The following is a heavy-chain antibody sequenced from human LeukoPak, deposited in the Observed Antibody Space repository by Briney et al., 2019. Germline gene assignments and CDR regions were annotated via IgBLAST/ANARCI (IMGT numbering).Heavy chain of an antibody. CDR2: IYTSGST. J-gene: IGHJ6*03. Sequence: NSSETLSLTCTVSGGSISSGSYYWSWTRQPAGKGLERIGRIYTSGSTNYNPSLKSRVTISVDTSKNQFSLKLSSVTAADTAVYYCARIGIAAAGTISYYYYMDVWGKGTTVTVSS. V-gene: IGHV4-61*02. CDR1: GGSISSGSYY. CDR3: ARIGIAAAGTISYYYYMDV. D-gene: IGHD6-13*01.